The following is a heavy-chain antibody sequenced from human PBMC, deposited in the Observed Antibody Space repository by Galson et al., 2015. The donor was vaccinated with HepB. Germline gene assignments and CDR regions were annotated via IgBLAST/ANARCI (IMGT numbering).Heavy chain of an antibody. Sequence: CAISGDSVSSNSAAWNWIRQSPSRGLEWPGRTYYRSEWYNDYAVSVKSRITINPDTSKNQFSLQLNSVTPEDTAVYYCARVLYYYDSSGYYYDTWGQGTLVTVSS. CDR2: TYYRSEWYN. CDR1: GDSVSSNSAA. D-gene: IGHD3-22*01. V-gene: IGHV6-1*01. CDR3: ARVLYYYDSSGYYYDT. J-gene: IGHJ4*02.